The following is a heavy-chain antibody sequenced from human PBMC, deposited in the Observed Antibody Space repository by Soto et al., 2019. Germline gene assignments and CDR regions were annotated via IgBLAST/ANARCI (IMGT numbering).Heavy chain of an antibody. CDR1: SGSISSSNW. CDR3: ARSPHGSSYYGSGELDY. Sequence: QVQLQESGPGLVKPSGTLSLTCAVSSGSISSSNWWSWVRQPPGKGLEWIGEIYHSGSTNYNPSLKSRVTISVDKSKNQFSLKLSSLTAADTAVYYCARSPHGSSYYGSGELDYWGQGTLVTVSS. D-gene: IGHD3-10*01. CDR2: IYHSGST. V-gene: IGHV4-4*02. J-gene: IGHJ4*02.